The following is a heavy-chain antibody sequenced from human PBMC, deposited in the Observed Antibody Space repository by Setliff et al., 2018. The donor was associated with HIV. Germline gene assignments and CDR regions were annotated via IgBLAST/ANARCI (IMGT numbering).Heavy chain of an antibody. Sequence: SETLSLTCTVSGGSISSYYWSWIRQPPGKGLEWIGYIYYSGSTNYNPSLKSRVTISVDTSKNQFSLKLSSVTAADTAVYYCARVGVDVVRHYYYYMGVWGKGTTVTVSS. CDR2: IYYSGST. CDR1: GGSISSYY. CDR3: ARVGVDVVRHYYYYMGV. V-gene: IGHV4-59*01. J-gene: IGHJ6*03. D-gene: IGHD3-10*01.